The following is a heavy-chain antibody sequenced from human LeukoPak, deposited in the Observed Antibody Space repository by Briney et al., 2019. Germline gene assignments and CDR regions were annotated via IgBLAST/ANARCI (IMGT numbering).Heavy chain of an antibody. CDR2: VYYSGTT. CDR3: ARRVLGSGRQDC. D-gene: IGHD3-10*01. V-gene: IGHV4-39*01. J-gene: IGHJ4*02. Sequence: SETLSLSCTVSDGSISSSTYYWGWIRQPPGKGLEWIGTVYYSGTTYYNPSLKSRLTMSVDTSKNQFSLKLNSLTAADTAVYYCARRVLGSGRQDCWGQGTLVTVSS. CDR1: DGSISSSTYY.